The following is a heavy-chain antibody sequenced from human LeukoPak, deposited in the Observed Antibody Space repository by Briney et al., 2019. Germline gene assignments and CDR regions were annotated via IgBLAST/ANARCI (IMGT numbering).Heavy chain of an antibody. Sequence: GGSLRLSCAASGFTFSNAWMSWVRQAPGKGLEWVGRIKSKTDGGTTDYAAPVKGRFTISRDDSKNTLYLQMNSLKTEDTAVYYCTTDRGWELTNYFDYWGQGTLVTVSS. CDR1: GFTFSNAW. D-gene: IGHD1-26*01. CDR3: TTDRGWELTNYFDY. V-gene: IGHV3-15*01. J-gene: IGHJ4*02. CDR2: IKSKTDGGTT.